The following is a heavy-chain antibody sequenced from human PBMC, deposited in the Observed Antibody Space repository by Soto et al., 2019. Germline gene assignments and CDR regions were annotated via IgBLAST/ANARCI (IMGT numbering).Heavy chain of an antibody. V-gene: IGHV3-30-3*01. D-gene: IGHD6-19*01. Sequence: QVQLVESGGGVVQPGRSLRLSCAASGFTFSSYAMHWVRQAPGKGLEWVAVISYDGSNKYYADSVKGRFTISRDNSKNTLYLQINSLRAEDTAVYYCARWATVAHLFDYWGQGTLVTVSS. J-gene: IGHJ4*02. CDR3: ARWATVAHLFDY. CDR2: ISYDGSNK. CDR1: GFTFSSYA.